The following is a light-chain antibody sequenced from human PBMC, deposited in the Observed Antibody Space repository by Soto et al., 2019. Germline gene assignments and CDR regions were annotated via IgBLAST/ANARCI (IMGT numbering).Light chain of an antibody. CDR2: GAS. CDR3: QQSDSTPYT. J-gene: IGKJ2*01. V-gene: IGKV1D-12*01. CDR1: QGVNSW. Sequence: DIQMTQSPSSVSASVGDRVTITCRASQGVNSWLAWYQQKPGKAPKLLIYGASNLQSGVPSRFNGSGSGTDFTLTISSLQPEDFATYYCQQSDSTPYTFGQGTKVEI.